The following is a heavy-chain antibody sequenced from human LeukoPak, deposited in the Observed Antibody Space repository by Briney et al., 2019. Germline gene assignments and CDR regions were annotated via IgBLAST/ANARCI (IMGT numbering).Heavy chain of an antibody. J-gene: IGHJ5*02. V-gene: IGHV1-69*13. D-gene: IGHD2-15*01. CDR1: AGTFSSYA. CDR2: IIPIFGTA. Sequence: SVKVSCKASAGTFSSYAISWVRQAPGQGLEWMGGIIPIFGTANYAQKFQGRVTITADESTSTAYMELSSLRSEDTAVYYCARDLGYFANWFDPWGQGTLVTVSS. CDR3: ARDLGYFANWFDP.